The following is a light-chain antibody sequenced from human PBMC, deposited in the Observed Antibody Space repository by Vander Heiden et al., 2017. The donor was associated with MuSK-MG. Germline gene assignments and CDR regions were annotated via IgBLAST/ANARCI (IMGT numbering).Light chain of an antibody. Sequence: EIVMTQSPATLSVSPGERATLSCRASQSVSSNLAWYQQKPGQAPRLLIYGASTRDTGIPARFSGSGYGIEFTLTISSRQSEHFALYYCQQYNNWPPWTFGQGTKVEIK. J-gene: IGKJ1*01. V-gene: IGKV3-15*01. CDR3: QQYNNWPPWT. CDR1: QSVSSN. CDR2: GAS.